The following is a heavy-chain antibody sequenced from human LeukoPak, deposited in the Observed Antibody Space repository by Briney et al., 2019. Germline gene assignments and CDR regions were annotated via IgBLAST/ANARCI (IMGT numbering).Heavy chain of an antibody. Sequence: SETLSLTCTVSGGSISSSSYYWGWIRQPPGKGLEWIGSIYYSGSTYYNPSLKSRVTISVDTSKNQFSLKLSSVTAADTAVYYCARDNYYDSSGPDYWGQGTLVTVSS. CDR2: IYYSGST. D-gene: IGHD3-22*01. CDR1: GGSISSSSYY. CDR3: ARDNYYDSSGPDY. V-gene: IGHV4-39*02. J-gene: IGHJ4*02.